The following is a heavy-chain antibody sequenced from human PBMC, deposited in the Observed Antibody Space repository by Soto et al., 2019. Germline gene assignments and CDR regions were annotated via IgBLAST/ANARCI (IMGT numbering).Heavy chain of an antibody. V-gene: IGHV3-23*01. J-gene: IGHJ4*02. CDR2: ITGSGSDT. D-gene: IGHD2-2*01. Sequence: GWSLRLSCSASGFTFYNYAMGWVRQTPGKGLEWVSAITGSGSDTYYVDSVKGRFTISRDNSENTLYLQMNSLRAEDTAIYYCAKLGSSSWSPHYYFDYWGQGTLVTVSS. CDR1: GFTFYNYA. CDR3: AKLGSSSWSPHYYFDY.